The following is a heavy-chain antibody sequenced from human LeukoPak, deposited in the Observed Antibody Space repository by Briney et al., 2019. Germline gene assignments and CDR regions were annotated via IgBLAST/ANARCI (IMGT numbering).Heavy chain of an antibody. CDR1: GGSISSYY. Sequence: KPSETLSLTCTVFGGSISSYYWSWIRQPPGKGLEWIGYIYYSGSTKYNPSLNSRVTISVDTSKNQFSLRLTSVTAADTAVYYCARGMVGATSWFDPSGQGTLVTVSS. CDR2: IYYSGST. D-gene: IGHD1-26*01. CDR3: ARGMVGATSWFDP. J-gene: IGHJ5*02. V-gene: IGHV4-59*01.